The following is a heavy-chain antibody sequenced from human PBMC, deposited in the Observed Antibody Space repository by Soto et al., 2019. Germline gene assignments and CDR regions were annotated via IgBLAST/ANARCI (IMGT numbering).Heavy chain of an antibody. CDR2: IYYSGKT. CDR1: GGSISNSRDY. CDR3: VFFPCLGDPRVLLSFPTRRSSDL. V-gene: IGHV4-39*01. Sequence: ETLSLTCSVSGGSISNSRDYWGWIRQPPGKGLEWIATIYYSGKTYYNPSLKSRVTISVDTSKNQFSLKLSSVTAADTAVYYCVFFPCLGDPRVLLSFPTRRSSDL. D-gene: IGHD4-17*01. J-gene: IGHJ2*01.